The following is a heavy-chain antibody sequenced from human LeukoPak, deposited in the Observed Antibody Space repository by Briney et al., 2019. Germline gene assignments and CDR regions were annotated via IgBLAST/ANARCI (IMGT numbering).Heavy chain of an antibody. CDR3: ARDLNGWVWFDP. J-gene: IGHJ5*02. Sequence: SQTLSLTCAISGDSVSSNSAGWHWIRQSPSRGLEWLGRTYYRSKWYNDYAVSVKSRIIINPGTSKNHFSLQLNSVTPEDTAVYYCARDLNGWVWFDPWGQGTPVTVSS. CDR1: GDSVSSNSAG. V-gene: IGHV6-1*01. D-gene: IGHD1-1*01. CDR2: TYYRSKWYN.